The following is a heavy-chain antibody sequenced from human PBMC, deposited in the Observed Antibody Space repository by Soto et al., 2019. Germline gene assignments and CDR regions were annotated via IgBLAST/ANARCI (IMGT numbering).Heavy chain of an antibody. D-gene: IGHD1-1*01. V-gene: IGHV1-18*01. CDR1: GYTFTSYG. CDR3: ARGRYGDY. CDR2: ISAHNGNT. Sequence: QVHLVQSGAEVKKPGASVKVSCKCSGYTFTSYGITWVRQAPGQGLEWMGWISAHNGNTDYAQKLQGRVTVTRDTPTSTAYMELRSLRSDDTAVYYCARGRYGDYWGQGALVTVSS. J-gene: IGHJ4*02.